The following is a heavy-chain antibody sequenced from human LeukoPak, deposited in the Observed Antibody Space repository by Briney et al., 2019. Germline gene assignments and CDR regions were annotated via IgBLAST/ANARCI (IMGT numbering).Heavy chain of an antibody. Sequence: GGSLRLSCAASGFTFSSYGMHWVRQVPGKGLEWVSSISSSSSYIYYADSVKGRFTISRDNAKNSLYLQMNSLRAEDTAVYYCARNVDTAMPDAFDIWGQGTMVTVSS. CDR2: ISSSSSYI. D-gene: IGHD5-18*01. CDR1: GFTFSSYG. CDR3: ARNVDTAMPDAFDI. J-gene: IGHJ3*02. V-gene: IGHV3-21*01.